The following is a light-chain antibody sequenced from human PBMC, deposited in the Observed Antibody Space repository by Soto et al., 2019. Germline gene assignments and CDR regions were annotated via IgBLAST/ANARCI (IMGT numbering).Light chain of an antibody. V-gene: IGKV1-5*03. J-gene: IGKJ4*01. CDR3: QQYNSYSLT. CDR2: KAS. CDR1: QTISSW. Sequence: DIQMTQSPSTLSASVRDRVTITCRASQTISSWLAWYQQKPGKAPNLLIYKASRLETGVPSRFSGSGSGTEFTLTISSLQPEDFATYYCQQYNSYSLTFGGGTKVDIK.